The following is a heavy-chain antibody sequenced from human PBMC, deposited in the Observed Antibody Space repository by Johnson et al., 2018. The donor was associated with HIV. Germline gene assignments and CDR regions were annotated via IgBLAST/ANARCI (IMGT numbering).Heavy chain of an antibody. Sequence: VQLMESGGRVVQPGRSLRLSCAASGFTFNSYGMHWVRQAPGKGLEWVAFIRYDGSNKYYADSVKGRFTISRDNSKNTLYLQMNSLRAEDTAVYYCARGIAAAGSDAFDIWGQGTMVTVSS. CDR1: GFTFNSYG. CDR3: ARGIAAAGSDAFDI. V-gene: IGHV3-30*02. D-gene: IGHD6-13*01. CDR2: IRYDGSNK. J-gene: IGHJ3*02.